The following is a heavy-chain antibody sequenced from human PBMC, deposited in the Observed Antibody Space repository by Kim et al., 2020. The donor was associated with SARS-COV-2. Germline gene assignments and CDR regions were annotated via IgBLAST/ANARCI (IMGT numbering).Heavy chain of an antibody. CDR3: ITNAEVGLARGWYY. CDR1: GFTVSNAW. V-gene: IGHV3-15*01. D-gene: IGHD6-19*01. Sequence: GGSLRLFCAASGFTVSNAWMSWVRQAPGKGLEWVGRIKSKTDGGTTDYVAPVKGRFTISRDDSKNTLYLQMDSLKTEDTAVYYCITNAEVGLARGWYYWGQGTLVTVSS. J-gene: IGHJ4*02. CDR2: IKSKTDGGTT.